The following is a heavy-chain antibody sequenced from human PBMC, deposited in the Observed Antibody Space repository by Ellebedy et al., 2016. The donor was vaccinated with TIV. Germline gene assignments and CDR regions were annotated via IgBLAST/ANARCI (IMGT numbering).Heavy chain of an antibody. CDR2: IYYSGST. CDR1: GGSISSYY. CDR3: ARGGDYFVRGLIGRGIFDY. D-gene: IGHD3-10*01. Sequence: SETLSLTXTVSGGSISSYYWSWIRQPPGKGLEWIGYIYYSGSTNYNPSLKSRVTFSVDTSKNQFSLKLSSVTAADTAVYFCARGGDYFVRGLIGRGIFDYWGQGTLVTVSS. J-gene: IGHJ4*02. V-gene: IGHV4-59*01.